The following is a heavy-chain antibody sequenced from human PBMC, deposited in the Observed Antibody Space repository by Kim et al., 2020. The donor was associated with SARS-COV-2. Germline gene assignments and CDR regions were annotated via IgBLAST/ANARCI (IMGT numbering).Heavy chain of an antibody. CDR3: AGNWNYGTYSSSWWGELWVFFDY. CDR2: ISAYNGNT. CDR1: GYTFTSYG. V-gene: IGHV1-18*01. J-gene: IGHJ4*02. D-gene: IGHD6-13*01. Sequence: ASVKVSCKASGYTFTSYGISWVRQAPGQGLEWMGWISAYNGNTNYAQKLQGRVTMTTDTSTSTAYMELRSLRSDDTAVYYCAGNWNYGTYSSSWWGELWVFFDYWGQGTLVTVSS.